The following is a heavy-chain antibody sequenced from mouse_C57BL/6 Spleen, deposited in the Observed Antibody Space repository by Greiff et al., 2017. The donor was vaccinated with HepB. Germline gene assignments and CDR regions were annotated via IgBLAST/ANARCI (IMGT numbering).Heavy chain of an antibody. Sequence: EVKLVESGEGLVKPGGSLKLSCAASGFTFSSYAMSWVRQTPEKRLEWVAYISSGGDYIYYADTVKGRFTISRDNARNTLYLQMSSLKSEDTAMYYCTRENPLYYDYDGYYFDYWGQGTTLTVSS. CDR3: TRENPLYYDYDGYYFDY. V-gene: IGHV5-9-1*02. CDR2: ISSGGDYI. J-gene: IGHJ2*01. D-gene: IGHD2-4*01. CDR1: GFTFSSYA.